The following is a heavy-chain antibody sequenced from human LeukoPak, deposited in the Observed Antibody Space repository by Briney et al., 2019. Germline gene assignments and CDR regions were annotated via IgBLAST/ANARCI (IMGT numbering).Heavy chain of an antibody. V-gene: IGHV4-59*08. Sequence: TSETLSLTCTVSGGSLSNYYWSWIRQPPGKGLEWIGYIYYSGSINYNPSLKSRVTISVDMSKNQFSLQLSSVTAADTAVYYCARLWDSSSSLDYWGQGTLVTVSS. CDR2: IYYSGSI. D-gene: IGHD6-6*01. J-gene: IGHJ4*02. CDR1: GGSLSNYY. CDR3: ARLWDSSSSLDY.